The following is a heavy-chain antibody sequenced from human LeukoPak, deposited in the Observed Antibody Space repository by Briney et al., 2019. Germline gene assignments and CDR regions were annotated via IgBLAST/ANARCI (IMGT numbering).Heavy chain of an antibody. CDR2: INPNSGGT. CDR3: ARDLVRGVSYYLDY. J-gene: IGHJ4*02. CDR1: GYIFTGYY. Sequence: ASVKVSCKASGYIFTGYYMHWVRQAPGQGLEWMGWINPNSGGTNYAQKFQGRVTMTRDTSINTAYMELSRLRSDDTAVYYCARDLVRGVSYYLDYWGQGTLVTVSS. D-gene: IGHD3-10*01. V-gene: IGHV1-2*02.